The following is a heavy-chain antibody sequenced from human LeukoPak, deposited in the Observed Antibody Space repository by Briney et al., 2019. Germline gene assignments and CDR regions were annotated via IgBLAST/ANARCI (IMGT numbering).Heavy chain of an antibody. D-gene: IGHD6-6*01. CDR1: GGSISSYY. Sequence: SETLSPTCTVSGGSISSYYWSWIRQPPGKGLEWIGYIYYSGSTNYNPSLKSRVTISVDTSKNQFSLKLSSVTAADTAVYYCARDQQLVRGFDPWGQGTLVTVSS. J-gene: IGHJ5*02. CDR2: IYYSGST. CDR3: ARDQQLVRGFDP. V-gene: IGHV4-59*01.